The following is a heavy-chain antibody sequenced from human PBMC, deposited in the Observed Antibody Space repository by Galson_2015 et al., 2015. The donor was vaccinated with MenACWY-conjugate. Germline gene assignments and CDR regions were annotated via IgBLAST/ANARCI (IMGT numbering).Heavy chain of an antibody. D-gene: IGHD6-19*01. CDR2: ISHDGTNK. Sequence: SLRLSCAASGFTFSSHAMHWVRQAPGKGLEWVAVISHDGTNKWDADSVKGRFTISRDNSKNTLGLQMNSLRAEDTAVYYCARDGSGWYAVDYCGQGTLVTVSS. CDR3: ARDGSGWYAVDY. CDR1: GFTFSSHA. V-gene: IGHV3-30*01. J-gene: IGHJ4*02.